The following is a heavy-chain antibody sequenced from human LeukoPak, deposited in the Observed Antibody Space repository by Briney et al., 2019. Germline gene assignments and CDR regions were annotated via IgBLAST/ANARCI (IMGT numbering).Heavy chain of an antibody. CDR1: GYSFTSYW. J-gene: IGHJ4*02. D-gene: IGHD3-22*01. CDR3: ARHFDYYDSSGYHDYFDY. Sequence: GESLKISCKGSGYSFTSYWIGWVRQMPGKGLEWMGIIYPGDSDTRYSPSFQGQVTISADKSISTAYLQWGSLKASDTAMYYCARHFDYYDSSGYHDYFDYWGQGTLVTVSS. V-gene: IGHV5-51*01. CDR2: IYPGDSDT.